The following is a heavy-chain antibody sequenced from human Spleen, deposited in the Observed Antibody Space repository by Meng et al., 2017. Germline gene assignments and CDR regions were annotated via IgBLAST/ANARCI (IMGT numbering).Heavy chain of an antibody. D-gene: IGHD2-15*01. J-gene: IGHJ5*02. CDR2: IHYSGNT. CDR1: GGSISSYY. V-gene: IGHV4-59*01. CDR3: ARGYDWFDP. Sequence: SETLSLTCTVSGGSISSYYWSWIRQPPGKGLEWIGYIHYSGNTNYNPSLKSRVTISVDTSKNQFSLKLSSVTAADTAVYYCARGYDWFDPWGQGTLVTRLL.